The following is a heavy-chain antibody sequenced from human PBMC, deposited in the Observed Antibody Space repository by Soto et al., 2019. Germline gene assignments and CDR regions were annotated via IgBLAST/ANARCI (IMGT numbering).Heavy chain of an antibody. CDR2: ISAYNGNT. D-gene: IGHD2-2*02. V-gene: IGHV1-18*01. CDR3: ARDCSSTSCYIYYYYGMDV. J-gene: IGHJ6*02. CDR1: GYTFTSYG. Sequence: GASVKVSCKASGYTFTSYGISWVRQAPGQGLEWMGWISAYNGNTNYAQKLQGRVTMTTDTSTSTAYMELRSLRSDDTAVYYCARDCSSTSCYIYYYYGMDVWGQGTTVTVS.